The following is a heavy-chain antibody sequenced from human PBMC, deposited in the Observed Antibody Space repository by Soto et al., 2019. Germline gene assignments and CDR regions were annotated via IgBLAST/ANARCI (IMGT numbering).Heavy chain of an antibody. V-gene: IGHV1-58*01. CDR2: IVVGSGNT. Sequence: ASVKVSCKASGFTFTSSAVQWVRQARGQRLEWIGWIVVGSGNTNYAQKFQERVTITRDMSTSTAYMELSSLRSEDTAVYYCAPDRDSGYDFNYYYGMGGRGQGTTGAV. J-gene: IGHJ6*02. D-gene: IGHD5-12*01. CDR3: APDRDSGYDFNYYYGMGG. CDR1: GFTFTSSA.